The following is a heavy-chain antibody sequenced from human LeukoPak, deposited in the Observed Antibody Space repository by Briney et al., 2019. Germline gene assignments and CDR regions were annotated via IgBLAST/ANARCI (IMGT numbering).Heavy chain of an antibody. D-gene: IGHD3-22*01. V-gene: IGHV4-4*07. CDR2: IYTSGGT. CDR3: ASDREDYYDSSGYGS. Sequence: PSETLSLTCTVSGGSFSSYYWSWIRQPAGKGLEWIGRIYTSGGTNYNPSLKSRVTMSVDTSKNQFSLKLSSVTAADTAVYYCASDREDYYDSSGYGSWGQGTLVTVSS. CDR1: GGSFSSYY. J-gene: IGHJ4*02.